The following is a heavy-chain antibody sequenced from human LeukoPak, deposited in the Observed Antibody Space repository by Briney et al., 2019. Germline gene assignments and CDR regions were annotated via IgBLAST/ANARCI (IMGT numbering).Heavy chain of an antibody. D-gene: IGHD5-18*01. V-gene: IGHV3-9*01. CDR1: GFTFDDYA. CDR3: ARTDPITPDTAMVPWGNRFDP. Sequence: PGGSLRLSCAASGFTFDDYAMHWVRQAPGKGLEWVSGINWNSGSIGYADSVKGRFTISRDNAKNSLYLQMNSLRAEDTAVYYCARTDPITPDTAMVPWGNRFDPWGQGTLVTVSS. J-gene: IGHJ5*02. CDR2: INWNSGSI.